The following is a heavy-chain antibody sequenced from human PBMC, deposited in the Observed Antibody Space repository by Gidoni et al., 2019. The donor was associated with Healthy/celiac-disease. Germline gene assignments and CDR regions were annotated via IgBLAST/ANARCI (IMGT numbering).Heavy chain of an antibody. V-gene: IGHV3-21*01. J-gene: IGHJ4*02. Sequence: EVQLVESGGGLVKPGGSLRLSCAASGFTFSSYSMTWVRQAPGKGLEWVSSISSSSSYIYYADSVKGRFTISRDNAKNSLYLQMNSLRAEDTAVYYCARDPVLWFGATDYWGQGTLVTVSS. CDR1: GFTFSSYS. CDR2: ISSSSSYI. D-gene: IGHD3-10*01. CDR3: ARDPVLWFGATDY.